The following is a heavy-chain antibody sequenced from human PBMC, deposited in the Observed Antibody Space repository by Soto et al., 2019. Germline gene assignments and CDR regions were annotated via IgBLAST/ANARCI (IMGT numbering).Heavy chain of an antibody. CDR2: IDYSGNT. V-gene: IGHV4-59*01. D-gene: IGHD3-10*01. Sequence: SETLSLTCTVSGGSISGWYWSWIRLPPGKGLEWIGYIDYSGNTKYNPSLKSRVTILVDTSKNQFSLRLSFVTAADTAMYYCARDYYCSGSYGWFDPWGQGTLVTVSS. CDR1: GGSISGWY. J-gene: IGHJ5*02. CDR3: ARDYYCSGSYGWFDP.